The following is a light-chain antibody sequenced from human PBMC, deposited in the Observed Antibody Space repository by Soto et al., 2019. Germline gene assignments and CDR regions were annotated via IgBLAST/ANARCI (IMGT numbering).Light chain of an antibody. CDR2: GAS. V-gene: IGKV3-20*01. CDR3: QQCGSSPWT. CDR1: QSVSSYY. J-gene: IGKJ1*01. Sequence: EIVLTQSPGTLSLSPGERATLSCRASQSVSSYYLARYQQKPGQAPRLLIYGASSRATGIPDRFSGGGSGTDFTLTISRLEPEDFAVYYCQQCGSSPWTFGQGTKVDIK.